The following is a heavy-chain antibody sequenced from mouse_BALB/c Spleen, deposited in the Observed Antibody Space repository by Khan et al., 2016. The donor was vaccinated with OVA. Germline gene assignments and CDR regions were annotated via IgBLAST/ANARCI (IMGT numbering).Heavy chain of an antibody. CDR3: AMGRTY. Sequence: EVQLQESGPGLVKPSQSLSLTCTVTGYSITSDYAWNWIRQFPGNKLEWMGYISYSGRTSYNPSLKSRISVTRDTSKNQFFLQLNSGTTEDTATDYCAMGRTYWGQGTLVTVSA. V-gene: IGHV3-2*02. J-gene: IGHJ3*01. CDR1: GYSITSDYA. CDR2: ISYSGRT. D-gene: IGHD4-1*01.